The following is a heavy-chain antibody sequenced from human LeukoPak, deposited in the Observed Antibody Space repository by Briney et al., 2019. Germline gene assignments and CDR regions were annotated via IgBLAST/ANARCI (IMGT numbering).Heavy chain of an antibody. V-gene: IGHV3-7*04. CDR3: ARVIAAAGTCFDY. D-gene: IGHD6-13*01. CDR1: GFTFSSYW. CDR2: IKQDGSEK. J-gene: IGHJ4*02. Sequence: GGSLRLSCAASGFTFSSYWISWVRQAPGKGLDWVANIKQDGSEKYYVDSVKGRFTISRDNAKNSLYLQMNSLRAEDTAVYYCARVIAAAGTCFDYWGQGTLVTVSS.